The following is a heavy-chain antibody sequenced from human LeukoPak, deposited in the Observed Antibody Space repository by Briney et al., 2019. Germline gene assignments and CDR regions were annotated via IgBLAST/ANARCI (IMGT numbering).Heavy chain of an antibody. J-gene: IGHJ4*02. V-gene: IGHV4-61*02. Sequence: PSQTLSLTCTVSGGSISSGRYYWTWIRQPAGKGLEWIGRIYTSGSTNYNPSLKSRVTISVDTSKNQFSLKLSSVTAADTAVYYCAGGRGTVVTGYWGQGTLVTVSS. CDR3: AGGRGTVVTGY. CDR1: GGSISSGRYY. D-gene: IGHD4-23*01. CDR2: IYTSGST.